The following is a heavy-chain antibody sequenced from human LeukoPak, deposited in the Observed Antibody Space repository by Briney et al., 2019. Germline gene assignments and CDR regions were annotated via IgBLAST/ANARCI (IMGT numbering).Heavy chain of an antibody. CDR3: ARMDY. J-gene: IGHJ4*02. Sequence: GRSLRLSCGAAGVSFSNYGMHLVRQAPGKGLEWVAVIWYDGSNKYYADSVKGRFTISRDNSKNTLYLQMNSLRAEDTAVYYCARMDYWGQGTLVTVSS. CDR1: GVSFSNYG. CDR2: IWYDGSNK. V-gene: IGHV3-33*08.